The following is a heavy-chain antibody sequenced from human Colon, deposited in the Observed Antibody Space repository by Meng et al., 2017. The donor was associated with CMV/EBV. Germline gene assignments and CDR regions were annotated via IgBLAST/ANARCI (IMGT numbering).Heavy chain of an antibody. J-gene: IGHJ4*02. D-gene: IGHD3-3*01. V-gene: IGHV3-48*03. Sequence: SCAATGFGFSKYEMNWLRQAPGKGLEWISYISSSGSSIYYADSVEGRFTISRDNAKGSLYLEMTGLRGEDTAVYYCAREGPQTSDFWSNYYKPLDYWGQGTLVTVSS. CDR2: ISSSGSSI. CDR3: AREGPQTSDFWSNYYKPLDY. CDR1: GFGFSKYE.